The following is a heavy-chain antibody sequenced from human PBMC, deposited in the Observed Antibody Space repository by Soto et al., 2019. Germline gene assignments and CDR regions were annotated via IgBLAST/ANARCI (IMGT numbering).Heavy chain of an antibody. Sequence: EVQLLESGGGLVQPGGSLRLSCAASGFTFSRHGMSWVRQAPGKGLEWVSALTSSGGTTYYADSVKGRFTISRDNSKNTLYVQMNSLIVEDTAVYYWAKVMGSWVTQFYFDYWGQGALVTVSS. CDR3: AKVMGSWVTQFYFDY. D-gene: IGHD3-10*01. J-gene: IGHJ4*02. CDR1: GFTFSRHG. CDR2: LTSSGGTT. V-gene: IGHV3-23*01.